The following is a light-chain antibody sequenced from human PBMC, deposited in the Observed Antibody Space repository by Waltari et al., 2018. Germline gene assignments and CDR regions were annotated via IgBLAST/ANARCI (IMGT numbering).Light chain of an antibody. V-gene: IGLV1-44*01. CDR3: ASWDDSLNGHV. CDR1: SSNIGSNT. CDR2: SND. Sequence: QSVLTQPPSASGTPGQRVTISCSGSSSNIGSNTVNWYQQLPGTAPKLLIYSNDLRPSGVPDRFSVSKSGTSASLAISGLQSEDEAYYYCASWDDSLNGHVFGTGTKVTVL. J-gene: IGLJ1*01.